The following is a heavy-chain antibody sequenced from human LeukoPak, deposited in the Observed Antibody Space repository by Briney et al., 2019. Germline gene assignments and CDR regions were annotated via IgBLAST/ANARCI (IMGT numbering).Heavy chain of an antibody. Sequence: SETLSLTCALSSYSISSGYYWGWIRQPPGKGLEWIGSIYHGGTPYPNPSLKRRVTISVDTSKIQFSLKLSSVTAADTAVYYCARHGTMIVVVYWFDPWGQGTLVTVSS. CDR1: SYSISSGYY. D-gene: IGHD3-22*01. J-gene: IGHJ5*02. V-gene: IGHV4-38-2*01. CDR3: ARHGTMIVVVYWFDP. CDR2: IYHGGTP.